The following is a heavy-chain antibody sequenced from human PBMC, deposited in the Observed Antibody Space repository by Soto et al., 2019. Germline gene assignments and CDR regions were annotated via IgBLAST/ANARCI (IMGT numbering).Heavy chain of an antibody. CDR1: GGTFSSYA. Sequence: ASVKVSCKASGGTFSSYAISWVRQAPGQGLEWMGGIIPIFGTANYAQKFQVRVTITANESTSTAYMELSSLRSEDTAVYYCARTLSTVTTFYYYYGMDVWGKGTTVTVSS. CDR3: ARTLSTVTTFYYYYGMDV. V-gene: IGHV1-69*13. D-gene: IGHD4-17*01. CDR2: IIPIFGTA. J-gene: IGHJ6*04.